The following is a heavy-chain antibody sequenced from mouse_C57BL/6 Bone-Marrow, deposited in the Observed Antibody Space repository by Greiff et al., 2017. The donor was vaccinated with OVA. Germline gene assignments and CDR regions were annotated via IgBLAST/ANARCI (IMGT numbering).Heavy chain of an antibody. J-gene: IGHJ2*01. Sequence: VKLQQPGTELVKPGASVKLSCKASGYTFTSYWMHWVKQRPGQGLEWIGNINPSNGGTNYNEKFKSKATLTVDKSSSTAYMQLSSLTSEDSAVYYCASARVPYYYGSSPFEYWGQGNTLTVSS. CDR2: INPSNGGT. CDR3: ASARVPYYYGSSPFEY. CDR1: GYTFTSYW. D-gene: IGHD1-1*01. V-gene: IGHV1-53*01.